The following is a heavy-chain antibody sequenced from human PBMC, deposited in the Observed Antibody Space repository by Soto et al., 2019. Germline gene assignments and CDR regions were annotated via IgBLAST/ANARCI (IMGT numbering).Heavy chain of an antibody. J-gene: IGHJ4*02. CDR1: GGTFSSYT. CDR3: ASVYGDYSY. D-gene: IGHD4-17*01. CDR2: IIPILGIA. V-gene: IGHV1-69*02. Sequence: QVELVQSGAEVKKPGSSVNVSCKASGGTFSSYTISWVRQAPGQGLEWMGRIIPILGIANYAQKFQGRVTITAVKSKSTAYMELSSLRSEDTAVYYCASVYGDYSYWGQGTLVTVSS.